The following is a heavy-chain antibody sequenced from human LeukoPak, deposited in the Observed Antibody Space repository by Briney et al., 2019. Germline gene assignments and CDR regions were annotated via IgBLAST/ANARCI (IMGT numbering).Heavy chain of an antibody. CDR1: GFSLSTSGVG. Sequence: SGPTLVKPTQTLTLTCTFSGFSLSTSGVGVGWIRQPPGKALEWLALIYWDDDKRYSPSLKSRLTITKDTSKNQVVLTMTNMDPVDTATYYCAHVYSSGWYLSRTYYYDYWGQGTLVTVSS. CDR2: IYWDDDK. D-gene: IGHD6-19*01. CDR3: AHVYSSGWYLSRTYYYDY. J-gene: IGHJ4*02. V-gene: IGHV2-5*02.